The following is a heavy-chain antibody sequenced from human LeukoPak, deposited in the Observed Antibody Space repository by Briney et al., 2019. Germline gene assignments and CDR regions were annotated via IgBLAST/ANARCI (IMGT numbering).Heavy chain of an antibody. CDR3: ARSLTLPTVN. V-gene: IGHV4-34*01. D-gene: IGHD4-17*01. J-gene: IGHJ4*02. CDR1: GGSFSGYY. Sequence: PSETLSLTCAVYGGSFSGYYWSWIRQPPGKGLEWIGEINHSGSTNYNPSLKSRVTISVDTSKNQFSLKLSSVTAADTAVYYCARSLTLPTVNWGQGTLVTVSS. CDR2: INHSGST.